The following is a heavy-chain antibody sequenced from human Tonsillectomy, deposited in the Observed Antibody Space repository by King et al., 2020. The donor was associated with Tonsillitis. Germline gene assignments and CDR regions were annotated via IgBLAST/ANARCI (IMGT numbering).Heavy chain of an antibody. J-gene: IGHJ6*02. V-gene: IGHV3-23*04. CDR1: GFTFSSYA. Sequence: QLVQSGGGLVQPGGSLRLSCAGSGFTFSSYAMTWVRQAPGKGLEWVSDISGSGGSTYYADSVKGRFTVSRDNSKNTVYLQMSSLRVEDTAVYYCAKGVGATNFYGMDVWGQGTTVTVSS. D-gene: IGHD1-26*01. CDR2: ISGSGGST. CDR3: AKGVGATNFYGMDV.